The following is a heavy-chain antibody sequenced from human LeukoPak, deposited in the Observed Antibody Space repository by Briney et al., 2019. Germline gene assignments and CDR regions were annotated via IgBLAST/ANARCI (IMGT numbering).Heavy chain of an antibody. V-gene: IGHV1-8*01. CDR3: ARDLYDSSGYHYFDYFDY. Sequence: ASVKVSCKASGYTFTSYDINWVRQTTGQGLEWMGWMNPNSGNTGYAQKFQGRVTMTRNTSRSTAYMELSSLRSDDTAVYYCARDLYDSSGYHYFDYFDYWGQGTLVTVSS. D-gene: IGHD3-22*01. CDR1: GYTFTSYD. CDR2: MNPNSGNT. J-gene: IGHJ4*02.